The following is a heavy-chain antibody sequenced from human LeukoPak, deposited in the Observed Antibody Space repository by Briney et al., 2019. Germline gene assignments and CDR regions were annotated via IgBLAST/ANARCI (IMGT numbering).Heavy chain of an antibody. Sequence: GESLKISCKGSGYSFSSYWIVWVRQMPGKGLEWMGIIYPGDSDIRYSPSFQGQVTISADKSISTAYLQWSSLKASDTAMYYCARQRSGSYFPDLYDYWGQGTLVTVSS. CDR1: GYSFSSYW. J-gene: IGHJ4*02. CDR2: IYPGDSDI. D-gene: IGHD1-26*01. CDR3: ARQRSGSYFPDLYDY. V-gene: IGHV5-51*01.